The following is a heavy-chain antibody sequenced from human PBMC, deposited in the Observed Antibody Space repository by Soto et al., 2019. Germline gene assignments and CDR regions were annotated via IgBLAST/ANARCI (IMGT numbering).Heavy chain of an antibody. V-gene: IGHV3-30*18. Sequence: GGSLRLSCAASGFTFSSYGMHWVRQAPGKGLEWVAVISYDGSNKYYADSVKGRFTISRDNSKNTLYLQMNSLRAEDTAVYYCAKDGGIAVAGTLGCYFDYWGQGTLVTVSS. D-gene: IGHD6-19*01. CDR1: GFTFSSYG. J-gene: IGHJ4*02. CDR2: ISYDGSNK. CDR3: AKDGGIAVAGTLGCYFDY.